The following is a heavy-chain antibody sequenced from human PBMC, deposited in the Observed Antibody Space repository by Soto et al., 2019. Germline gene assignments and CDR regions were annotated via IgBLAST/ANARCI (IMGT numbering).Heavy chain of an antibody. CDR3: VRSSPEDTFDM. J-gene: IGHJ3*02. V-gene: IGHV4-30-2*01. Sequence: PSETLSLTCAVSGGSIISDGYSWSWIRQPPGKGLQWIGHIYEGGNTYYTPSLESRVAISTDKSKNQFSLRLSSVTAADTAVSYCVRSSPEDTFDMLGQGAMETVSS. CDR2: IYEGGNT. D-gene: IGHD6-6*01. CDR1: GGSIISDGYS.